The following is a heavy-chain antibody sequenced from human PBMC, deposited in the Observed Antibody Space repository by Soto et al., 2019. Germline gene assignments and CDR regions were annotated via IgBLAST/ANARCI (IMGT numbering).Heavy chain of an antibody. Sequence: EVQLVDSGGGLVQPGGSLRLSCAASGFSFSNYWMSWVRQAPGKGLEWVANIEHDGSGTYYLDSVKGRFTISRDNAKSSLFLQMNNLRVEYTAVYYCAIDLGYDSSSACDFWGQGTLVTVSS. CDR2: IEHDGSGT. CDR1: GFSFSNYW. D-gene: IGHD6-6*01. V-gene: IGHV3-7*01. J-gene: IGHJ4*02. CDR3: AIDLGYDSSSACDF.